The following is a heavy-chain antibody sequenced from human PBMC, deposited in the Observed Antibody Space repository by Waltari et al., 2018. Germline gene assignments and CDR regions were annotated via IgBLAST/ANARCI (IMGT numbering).Heavy chain of an antibody. CDR3: ARPPRADWYFDL. Sequence: EVQLMQSGAEVKKPGESLKISCSGSGYSFSSHWIAWVRQMPGKGLEWMGIIYPGDSDTRYSPSFQGHVTISADKSISTAYLQWSSLKASDTAMYFCARPPRADWYFDLWGRGTRVTVSS. J-gene: IGHJ2*01. V-gene: IGHV5-51*01. CDR2: IYPGDSDT. CDR1: GYSFSSHW.